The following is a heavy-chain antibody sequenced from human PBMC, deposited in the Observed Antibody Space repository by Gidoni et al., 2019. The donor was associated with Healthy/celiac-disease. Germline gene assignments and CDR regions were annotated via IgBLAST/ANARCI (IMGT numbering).Heavy chain of an antibody. CDR1: GFTFSSYG. Sequence: QVQLVESGGGVVQPGRSLRLSCAASGFTFSSYGMHWVRQAPGKGLEWVAVISYDGSNKYYADSVKGRCTISRDNSKNTLYLQMNSLRAEDTAVYYCAKDLNWSPLYWGQGTLVTVSS. CDR3: AKDLNWSPLY. V-gene: IGHV3-30*18. J-gene: IGHJ4*02. CDR2: ISYDGSNK. D-gene: IGHD1-1*01.